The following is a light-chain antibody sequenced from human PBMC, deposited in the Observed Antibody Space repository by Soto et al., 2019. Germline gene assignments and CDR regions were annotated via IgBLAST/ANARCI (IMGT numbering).Light chain of an antibody. CDR2: GAS. CDR1: QSVSNNY. J-gene: IGKJ5*01. V-gene: IGKV3-20*01. CDR3: QQYGGSPIT. Sequence: EIVLTQSPGTLSLSPGERATLSCRASQSVSNNYLAWYQQKPGQAPRLLIYGASNRATGIPDKFSGSGSGTDFSLTISRLEPEDSAVYYCQQYGGSPITFGLGTRLEI.